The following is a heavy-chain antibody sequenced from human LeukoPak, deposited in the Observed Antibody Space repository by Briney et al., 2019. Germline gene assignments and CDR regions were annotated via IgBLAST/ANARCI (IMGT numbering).Heavy chain of an antibody. CDR3: AKPLEVVAATMYYYGMDV. D-gene: IGHD2-15*01. V-gene: IGHV3-30*02. Sequence: PGGSLRLSCAASGFTFSSYGMHWVRQAPGKGLEWVAFIRYDGSNKYYADSVKGRFTISRDNSKNTLYLQMNSLRAEDTAVYYCAKPLEVVAATMYYYGMDVWGQGTTVTVSS. CDR1: GFTFSSYG. CDR2: IRYDGSNK. J-gene: IGHJ6*02.